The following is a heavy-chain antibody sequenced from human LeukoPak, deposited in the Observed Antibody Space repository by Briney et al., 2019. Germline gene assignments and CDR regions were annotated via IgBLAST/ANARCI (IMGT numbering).Heavy chain of an antibody. CDR2: IKSKTDGGTT. V-gene: IGHV3-15*05. CDR1: GFTFSNAW. D-gene: IGHD3-10*01. Sequence: PGGSLRLSCAASGFTFSNAWMSWVRQAPGKGLEWVGRIKSKTDGGTTDYAAPVKGRFTISRDDSKNTLYLQMNSLKTEDTAVYYCTRPDYYGSGSYYKDVWGKGTTVTISS. J-gene: IGHJ6*03. CDR3: TRPDYYGSGSYYKDV.